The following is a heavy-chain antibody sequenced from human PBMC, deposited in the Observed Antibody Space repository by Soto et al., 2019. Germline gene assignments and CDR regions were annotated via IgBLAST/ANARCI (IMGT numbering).Heavy chain of an antibody. D-gene: IGHD2-2*01. CDR3: ARQSCSSTSCYSWVSWFAP. J-gene: IGHJ5*02. Sequence: QVQLQESGPGLVKPSETLSLTCTVSGGSISSYYWSWIRQPPGKGLEWVGHIYYSGSTNYTPTLKSRVTISVDTSKNQLSLKLSSVTAADTSVYYCARQSCSSTSCYSWVSWFAPWGQGTVVTVSS. V-gene: IGHV4-59*08. CDR2: IYYSGST. CDR1: GGSISSYY.